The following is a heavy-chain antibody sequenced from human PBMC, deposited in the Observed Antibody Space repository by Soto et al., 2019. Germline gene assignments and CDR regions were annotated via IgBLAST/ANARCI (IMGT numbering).Heavy chain of an antibody. Sequence: EVQLVESGGGLVQPGGSLRLSCAASGFTFSSYLMHWVRQAPGKGLVWVSRINSDGSSTTYADPVKGRFTISRDSAKNTLYLQMNSLRAEDTAVYYCARVRMAGDFDIWGQGTMVTVSS. CDR2: INSDGSST. CDR3: ARVRMAGDFDI. CDR1: GFTFSSYL. J-gene: IGHJ3*02. V-gene: IGHV3-74*01. D-gene: IGHD6-19*01.